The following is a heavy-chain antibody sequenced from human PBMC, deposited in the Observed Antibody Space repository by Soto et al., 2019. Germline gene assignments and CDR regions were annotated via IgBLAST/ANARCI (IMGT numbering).Heavy chain of an antibody. CDR2: ISSSSSTI. V-gene: IGHV3-48*02. Sequence: EVQLVESGGGLVQPGGSLRLSCAASGFTFSSYSMNWVRQAPGKGLEWVSYISSSSSTIYYADSVKGRFTISRDNAKNSMYRQMNSLRDEDTAVYYCARAGGNLNWFDPWGQGTLVTVSS. CDR1: GFTFSSYS. J-gene: IGHJ5*02. CDR3: ARAGGNLNWFDP. D-gene: IGHD4-4*01.